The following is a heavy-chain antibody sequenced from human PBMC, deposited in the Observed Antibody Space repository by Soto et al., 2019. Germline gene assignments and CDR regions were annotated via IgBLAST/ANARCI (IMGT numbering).Heavy chain of an antibody. CDR3: ARGDATKIVVTTYYGMDV. J-gene: IGHJ6*02. CDR2: IIPVFGTA. V-gene: IGHV1-69*12. Sequence: QVQLVQSGAEVKKPGSSVKVSCKASGGTLSNYGISWVRQAPGQGLEWVGGIIPVFGTANYAQKFQGRVTITADESTTTVYMDVSSLRSDDTAVYYCARGDATKIVVTTYYGMDVWGQGTTVTVSS. CDR1: GGTLSNYG. D-gene: IGHD4-17*01.